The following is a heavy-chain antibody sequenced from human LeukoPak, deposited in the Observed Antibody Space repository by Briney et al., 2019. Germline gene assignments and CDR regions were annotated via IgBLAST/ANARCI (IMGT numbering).Heavy chain of an antibody. Sequence: SETLSLTCTVPGGSISTYYWSWIRQPPGKGLEWIGYISLSGSTNYNPSLKSRVTISVDTSKNQFSLKLTSVTAADTAVYYCARDTYYYGMDVWGQGTTVTVFS. V-gene: IGHV4-4*08. J-gene: IGHJ6*02. CDR2: ISLSGST. CDR3: ARDTYYYGMDV. CDR1: GGSISTYY.